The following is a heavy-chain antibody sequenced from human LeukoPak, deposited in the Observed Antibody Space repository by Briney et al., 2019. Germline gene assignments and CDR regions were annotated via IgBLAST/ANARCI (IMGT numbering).Heavy chain of an antibody. CDR2: INAGNGNT. V-gene: IGHV1-3*01. CDR3: ARDRSAKIGYCTNGVCSIIPLGNLQGRYNWFDP. Sequence: AASVKVSCKASGYTFTSYAMHWVRQAPGQRLEWMGWINAGNGNTKYSQKFQGRVTITRDTSASTAYMELSSLRSEDTAVYYCARDRSAKIGYCTNGVCSIIPLGNLQGRYNWFDPWGQGTLVTVSS. J-gene: IGHJ5*02. D-gene: IGHD2-8*01. CDR1: GYTFTSYA.